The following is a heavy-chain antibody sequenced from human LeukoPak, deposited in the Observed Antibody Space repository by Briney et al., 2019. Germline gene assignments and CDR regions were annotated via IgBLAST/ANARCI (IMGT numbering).Heavy chain of an antibody. D-gene: IGHD3-3*01. J-gene: IGHJ6*02. CDR2: INSDGSST. CDR3: AKSVAIYFYYGLDV. Sequence: KSGGSLRLSCAASGFTFSSYWMHWVRQAPGKGLVWVSRINSDGSSTSYADSVKGRFTISRDNSKNTLFLQMNSLRAEDTAPYYCAKSVAIYFYYGLDVWGQGTTVAVSS. V-gene: IGHV3-74*01. CDR1: GFTFSSYW.